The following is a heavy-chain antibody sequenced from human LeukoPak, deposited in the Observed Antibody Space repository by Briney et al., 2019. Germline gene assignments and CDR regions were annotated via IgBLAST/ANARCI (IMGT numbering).Heavy chain of an antibody. J-gene: IGHJ6*03. CDR3: ARTTEGYCRSTSCYGFYYSYYMDV. CDR2: IYYSGST. D-gene: IGHD2-2*01. Sequence: SETLSLTCTVSGGSISNYYWSWIRQPPGKGLEWIGYIYYSGSTNYNPSLKSRVTISVDTSKNQFSLKLSSVTAADTAVYYCARTTEGYCRSTSCYGFYYSYYMDVWGKGTTVTISS. CDR1: GGSISNYY. V-gene: IGHV4-59*01.